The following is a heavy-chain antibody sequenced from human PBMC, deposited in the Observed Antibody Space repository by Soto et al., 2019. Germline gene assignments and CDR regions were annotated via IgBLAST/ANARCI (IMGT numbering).Heavy chain of an antibody. Sequence: QVQLQESGPGLVKPSQTLSLTCTVSGGSISSGGYYWSWIRQHPGKGLEWIGYIYYSGSTYYNPSLTSRVXXSXDXXKNQFSRQLSSVTAADTAVYYCARGGPMIGSAFDIWGQGTMVTVSS. CDR3: ARGGPMIGSAFDI. J-gene: IGHJ3*02. D-gene: IGHD3-22*01. V-gene: IGHV4-31*03. CDR1: GGSISSGGYY. CDR2: IYYSGST.